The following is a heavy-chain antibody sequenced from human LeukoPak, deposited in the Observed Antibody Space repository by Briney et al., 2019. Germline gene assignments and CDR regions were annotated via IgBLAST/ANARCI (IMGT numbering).Heavy chain of an antibody. CDR1: GYTFTSYA. V-gene: IGHV1-3*01. Sequence: GSVKVSCKASGYTFTSYAMHWVRQAPGQRLEWMGWINAGNGNTKYSQKFQGRVTITRDTSASTAYMELSSLRSEDTAVYYCARPLKVRGAESAFDIWGQGTMVTVSS. J-gene: IGHJ3*02. CDR3: ARPLKVRGAESAFDI. CDR2: INAGNGNT. D-gene: IGHD3-10*01.